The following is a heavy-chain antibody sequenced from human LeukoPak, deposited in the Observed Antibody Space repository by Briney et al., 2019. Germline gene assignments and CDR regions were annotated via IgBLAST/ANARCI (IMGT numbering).Heavy chain of an antibody. V-gene: IGHV3-30*18. Sequence: GGSLRLSCAASGFTFSSYGMHWVRQAPGKGLGWVAVISYDGSNKYYADSVKGRFTISRDNSKNTLYLQMNSLRAEDTAVYYCAKDPGGRGYSYIAWGQGTLVTVSS. CDR2: ISYDGSNK. CDR1: GFTFSSYG. J-gene: IGHJ4*02. CDR3: AKDPGGRGYSYIA. D-gene: IGHD5-18*01.